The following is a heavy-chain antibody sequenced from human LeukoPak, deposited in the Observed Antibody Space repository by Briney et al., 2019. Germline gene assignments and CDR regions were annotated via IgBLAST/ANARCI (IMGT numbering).Heavy chain of an antibody. Sequence: SQTLSLTCTVSGGSVSSTSYYWGWIRQPPGKGLEWIVSIYYSGSTYYNPSLKRRVTISVDTSKNRFSLKLSSVTAADTAVYYCARLSGNGFDMWGQGTTVTVSS. V-gene: IGHV4-39*01. CDR1: GGSVSSTSYY. D-gene: IGHD1-26*01. CDR2: IYYSGST. CDR3: ARLSGNGFDM. J-gene: IGHJ3*02.